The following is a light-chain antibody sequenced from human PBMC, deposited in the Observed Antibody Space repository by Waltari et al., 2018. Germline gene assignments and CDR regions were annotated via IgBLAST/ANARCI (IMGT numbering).Light chain of an antibody. CDR2: HAS. CDR1: QSFYTF. V-gene: IGKV3-11*01. CDR3: QQRANWPPLT. J-gene: IGKJ4*01. Sequence: EVVLTQSPVTLSLSPGERATLSCSASQSFYTFLAWYQQEPGQAPRLLIYHASRRATGIPARFSGSGSGTDFTLTINSVEPEDFAVYYCQQRANWPPLTFGGGTKVEIK.